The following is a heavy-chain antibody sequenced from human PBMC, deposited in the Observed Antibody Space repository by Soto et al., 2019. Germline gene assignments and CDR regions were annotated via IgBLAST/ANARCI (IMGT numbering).Heavy chain of an antibody. CDR2: IYYSGST. J-gene: IGHJ4*01. D-gene: IGHD1-26*01. V-gene: IGHV4-30-4*01. CDR1: GGSISSGDYY. CDR3: ASLGPLGATPLDY. Sequence: PSETLSLTCTVSGGSISSGDYYWSWIRQPPGKGLEWIGYIYYSGSTYYNPSLKSRVTISVDKSKSQFFLHLKSVTAADTAVYYCASLGPLGATPLDYWGHGTLVTVSS.